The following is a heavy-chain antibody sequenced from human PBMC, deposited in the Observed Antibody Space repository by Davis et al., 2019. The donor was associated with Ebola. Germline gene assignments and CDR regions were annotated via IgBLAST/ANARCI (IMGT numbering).Heavy chain of an antibody. CDR2: IYYSGST. CDR1: GGSISSYY. Sequence: PSETLSLTCTVSGGSISSYYWGWIRQPLGKGLEWIGSIYYSGSTYYNPSLKSRVTISVDTSKNQFSLKLSSVTAADTAVYYCAAIPYGLRSFDYWGQGTLVTVSS. CDR3: AAIPYGLRSFDY. J-gene: IGHJ4*02. D-gene: IGHD2/OR15-2a*01. V-gene: IGHV4-39*01.